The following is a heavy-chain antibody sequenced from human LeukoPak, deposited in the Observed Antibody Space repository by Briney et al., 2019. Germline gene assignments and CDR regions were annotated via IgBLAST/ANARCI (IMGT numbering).Heavy chain of an antibody. V-gene: IGHV1-8*01. D-gene: IGHD3-16*01. CDR2: MNPNSGNT. J-gene: IGHJ2*01. CDR1: EFTFTAYD. Sequence: ASVRVSCKASEFTFTAYDFKWVRQATGQGLEWMGWMNPNSGNTGYAQPFQGRVTMTRDTYMSTAYMELSNLRSDDTDVYYCARGPLGGNWNFDLWGRGTLVTVSS. CDR3: ARGPLGGNWNFDL.